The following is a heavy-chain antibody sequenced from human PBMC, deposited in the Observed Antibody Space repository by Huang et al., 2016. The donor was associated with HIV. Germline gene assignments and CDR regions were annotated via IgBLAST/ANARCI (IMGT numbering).Heavy chain of an antibody. CDR3: ARPLLGYSNGYYFDN. V-gene: IGHV5-51*03. Sequence: EVQLVQSGAVVKKPGESLKISCKGSGYRFTNYWIGWVRQMPGKGLEWMVIIYPGDSDTKYSPSFQGQVTISADKSVSTAYLQWSRLKASDSAVYYCARPLLGYSNGYYFDNWGQGTLVTVSS. J-gene: IGHJ4*02. CDR1: GYRFTNYW. D-gene: IGHD5-18*01. CDR2: IYPGDSDT.